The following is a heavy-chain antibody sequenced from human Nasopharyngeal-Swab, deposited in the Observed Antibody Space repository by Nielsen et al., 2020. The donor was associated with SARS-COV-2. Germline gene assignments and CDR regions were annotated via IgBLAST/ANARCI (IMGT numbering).Heavy chain of an antibody. CDR1: GFTFSRFG. V-gene: IGHV3-23*01. D-gene: IGHD4-11*01. CDR2: ISASGVTT. J-gene: IGHJ6*03. CDR3: AKDLNSNFLIYMDV. Sequence: GGSLRLSCAASGFTFSRFGMGWVRQAPGKGLEWVSAISASGVTTYYADSVKGRFTISRDNSKSTLYLQMNSLRAEDTAAYYCAKDLNSNFLIYMDVWGKGTTVSVSS.